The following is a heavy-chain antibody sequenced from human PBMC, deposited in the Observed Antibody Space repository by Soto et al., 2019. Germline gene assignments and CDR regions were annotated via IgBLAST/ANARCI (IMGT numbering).Heavy chain of an antibody. Sequence: QVRLEQSGSEVKRPGSSVKVSCKASGDILSSFGLSWVRQAPGQGLEWMGGIVSLFGAENYAQRLQGRVTITADGSTNTAYMELSSLRSEDTAVYYCERDRLPNCSGGSCYSELAHWGQGTLVIVSS. D-gene: IGHD2-15*01. CDR2: IVSLFGAE. CDR1: GDILSSFG. J-gene: IGHJ4*02. V-gene: IGHV1-69*01. CDR3: ERDRLPNCSGGSCYSELAH.